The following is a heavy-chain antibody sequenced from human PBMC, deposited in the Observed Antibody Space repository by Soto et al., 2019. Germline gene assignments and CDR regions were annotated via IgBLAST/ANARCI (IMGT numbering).Heavy chain of an antibody. CDR2: IYYSGST. D-gene: IGHD2-2*01. Sequence: PSETLSLTCTVSGGSISSYYWSWIRQPPGKGLEWIGYIYYSGSTNYNPSLKSRVTISVDTSKNQFSLKLSSVTAADTAVYYCARGVPAAPTDWFDPWGQGTLVTVS. CDR1: GGSISSYY. CDR3: ARGVPAAPTDWFDP. J-gene: IGHJ5*02. V-gene: IGHV4-59*01.